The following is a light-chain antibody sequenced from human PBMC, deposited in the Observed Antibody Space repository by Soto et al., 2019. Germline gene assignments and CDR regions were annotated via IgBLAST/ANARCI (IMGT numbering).Light chain of an antibody. Sequence: LTQPHSVSESPGKTVTISCTRSRGNIASNYVQWYQQRPGSAPTTVIYEDNQRPSGVPDRFSGSIDSSSNSAALTISGLRTEDEADYYCQSYDASNQVFGGGTKLTVL. V-gene: IGLV6-57*03. J-gene: IGLJ2*01. CDR2: EDN. CDR1: RGNIASNY. CDR3: QSYDASNQV.